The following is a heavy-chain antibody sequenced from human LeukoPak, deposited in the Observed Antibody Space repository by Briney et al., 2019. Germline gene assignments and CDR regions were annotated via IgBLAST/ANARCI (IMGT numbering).Heavy chain of an antibody. CDR1: GGTFSSYA. CDR2: IIPILGIA. V-gene: IGHV1-69*04. CDR3: ARDGSIAAVGDGY. D-gene: IGHD6-13*01. Sequence: SVKVSCKASGGTFSSYAISWVRQAPGQGLEWMGRIIPILGIANYAQKFQGRVTITADKSTSTAYMELSSLRSGDTAVYYCARDGSIAAVGDGYWGQGTLVTVSS. J-gene: IGHJ4*02.